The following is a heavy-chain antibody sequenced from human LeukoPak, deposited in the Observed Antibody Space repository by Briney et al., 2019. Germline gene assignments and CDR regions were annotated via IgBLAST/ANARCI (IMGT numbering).Heavy chain of an antibody. J-gene: IGHJ4*02. V-gene: IGHV3-7*01. CDR2: IRQDGIEN. CDR3: ARNLFDY. CDR1: GFTFSNYR. Sequence: PGGSLRLSCAASGFTFSNYRMKWVRQAPGKGLEWVANIRQDGIENYYVDSVKGRFTISRDNAKNLLYLQMNSLRAEDTAVYYCARNLFDYWGQGTLVTVSS.